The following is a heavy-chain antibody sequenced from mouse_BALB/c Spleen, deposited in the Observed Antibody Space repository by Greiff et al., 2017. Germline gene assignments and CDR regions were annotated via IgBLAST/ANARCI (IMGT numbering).Heavy chain of an antibody. CDR2: IDPANGNT. J-gene: IGHJ4*01. Sequence: EVQLQESGAELVKPGASVKLSCTASGFNIKDTYMHWVKQRPEQDLEWIGRIDPANGNTKYDPKFQGKATITADTSSNTAYLQLSSLTSEDTAVYYCASHYEDAMDYWGQGTSVTVSS. CDR1: GFNIKDTY. D-gene: IGHD2-4*01. V-gene: IGHV14-3*02. CDR3: ASHYEDAMDY.